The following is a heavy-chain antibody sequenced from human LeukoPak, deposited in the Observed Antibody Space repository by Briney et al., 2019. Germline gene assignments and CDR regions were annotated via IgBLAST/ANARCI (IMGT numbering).Heavy chain of an antibody. D-gene: IGHD2-2*01. CDR1: GGSISSYY. Sequence: SETLSLTCTVSGGSISSYYWSWIRQPPGKGLEWIGYIYYSGSTNYNPSLKSRVTISVDTSKNQSSLKLSSVTAADTAVYYCASLYCSSTSCYGGWFDPWGQGTLVTVSS. J-gene: IGHJ5*02. CDR2: IYYSGST. V-gene: IGHV4-59*01. CDR3: ASLYCSSTSCYGGWFDP.